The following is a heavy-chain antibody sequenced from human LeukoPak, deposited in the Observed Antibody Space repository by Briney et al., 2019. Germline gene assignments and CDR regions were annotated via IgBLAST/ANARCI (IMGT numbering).Heavy chain of an antibody. CDR2: IYYSGST. CDR3: AREGDGYKGWFDP. CDR1: GGSISSYY. Sequence: KPSETLSLTCTVSGGSISSYYWSWIRQPPGKGLEWIGYIYYSGSTNYNPSLKSRVTISVDTSKNQFSLKLSSVTAADTAVYYCAREGDGYKGWFDPWGQGTLVTVSS. V-gene: IGHV4-59*12. J-gene: IGHJ5*02. D-gene: IGHD5-24*01.